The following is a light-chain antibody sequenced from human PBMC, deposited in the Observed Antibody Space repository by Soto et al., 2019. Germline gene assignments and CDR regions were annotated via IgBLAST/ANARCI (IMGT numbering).Light chain of an antibody. CDR2: LNSDGSH. J-gene: IGLJ1*01. CDR3: QTWGTGIHV. CDR1: SGHSSYA. Sequence: QPVLTQSPSASASLGASVKLTCTLISGHSSYAIAWHQQQPEKGPRYLMKLNSDGSHSKGDGIPDRFSGSSSGAERYLIISSLQSEDEADYYCQTWGTGIHVFGTGTKLTVL. V-gene: IGLV4-69*01.